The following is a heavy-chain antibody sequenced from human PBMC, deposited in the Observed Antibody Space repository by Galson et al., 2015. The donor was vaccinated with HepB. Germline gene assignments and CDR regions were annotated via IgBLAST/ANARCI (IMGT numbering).Heavy chain of an antibody. V-gene: IGHV1-24*01. CDR1: GYTLTELS. CDR2: FDPEDGET. CDR3: ATSAIDYIYAFDI. J-gene: IGHJ3*02. D-gene: IGHD4/OR15-4a*01. Sequence: SVKVSCKVSGYTLTELSMHWVRQAPGKGLEWMGGFDPEDGETIYAQKFQGRVTMTEDTSTDTAYMELSSLRSEDTAVYYCATSAIDYIYAFDIWGQGTMVTVSS.